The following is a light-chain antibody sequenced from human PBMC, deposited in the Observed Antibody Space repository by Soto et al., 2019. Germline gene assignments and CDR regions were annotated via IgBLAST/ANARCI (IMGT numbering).Light chain of an antibody. CDR3: QQYNSYSRT. CDR1: QSISSW. J-gene: IGKJ1*01. Sequence: DIQMTQSPSSLSASVGDRVTITCRASQSISSWLAWYQQKPGKAPKLRIYKASTLKSGVPSRFSGSGSGTEFTLTISSLQPDDFATYDCQQYNSYSRTFGQGTKGDIK. CDR2: KAS. V-gene: IGKV1-5*03.